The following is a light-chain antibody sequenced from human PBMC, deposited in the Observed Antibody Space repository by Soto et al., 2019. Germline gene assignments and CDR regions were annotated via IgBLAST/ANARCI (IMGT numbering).Light chain of an antibody. J-gene: IGKJ1*01. CDR3: MHGTHWPWT. V-gene: IGKV2-30*02. CDR2: EVS. Sequence: DVVMTQSPLSLPVTLGQPASISCRSSQSLIHSDGSTYLSWFQQRPGQSPRRLIYEVSDRDSGVQARFSGSGSGTDFPLKISRVEAEDVGVYYCMHGTHWPWTFGKGTEVDIK. CDR1: QSLIHSDGSTY.